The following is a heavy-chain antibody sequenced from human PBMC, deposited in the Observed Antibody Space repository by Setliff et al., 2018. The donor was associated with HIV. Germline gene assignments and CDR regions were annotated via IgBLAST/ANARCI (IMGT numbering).Heavy chain of an antibody. D-gene: IGHD3-3*01. V-gene: IGHV4-39*01. CDR2: VYYSGST. CDR3: ARSQPDTIFGVVIFDY. J-gene: IGHJ4*02. CDR1: GGSISGSGPGYY. Sequence: SETLSLTCTVSGGSISGSGPGYYWGWVRQAPGGGLEWIGSVYYSGSTYYNPSLKSRVTISLDTSKNQLSLRLTSMTAADTAVYYCARSQPDTIFGVVIFDYWGQGKMVTVSS.